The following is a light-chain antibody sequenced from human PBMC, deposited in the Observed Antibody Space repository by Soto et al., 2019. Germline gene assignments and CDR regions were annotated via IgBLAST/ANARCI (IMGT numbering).Light chain of an antibody. CDR2: DVS. V-gene: IGLV2-14*03. CDR3: CSYTSIITPWV. CDR1: SSDVGGYNY. J-gene: IGLJ1*01. Sequence: QSALAQPASVSGSPGQSITISCTGTSSDVGGYNYVSWYQQHPGKAPKLMIYDVSARPSGVSNRFSASRSGNTASLTISGLQAEDEADYYCCSYTSIITPWVFGTGTKVTVL.